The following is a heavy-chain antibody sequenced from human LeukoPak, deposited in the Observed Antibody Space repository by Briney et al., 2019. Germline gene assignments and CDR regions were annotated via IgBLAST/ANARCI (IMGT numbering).Heavy chain of an antibody. J-gene: IGHJ6*02. CDR1: GFTFSSYA. Sequence: GRPLRLSCAASGFTFSSYAMHWVRQAPGKGLEWVAVISYDGSNKYYADSVKGRFTISRDNSKNTLYLQMNSLRAEDTAVYYCARESSTGGMDVWGQGTTVTVSS. CDR3: ARESSTGGMDV. D-gene: IGHD2-2*01. CDR2: ISYDGSNK. V-gene: IGHV3-30-3*01.